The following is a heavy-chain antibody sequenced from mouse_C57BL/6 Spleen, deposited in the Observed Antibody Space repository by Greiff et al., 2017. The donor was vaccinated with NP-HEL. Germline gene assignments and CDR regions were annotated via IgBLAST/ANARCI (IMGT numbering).Heavy chain of an antibody. D-gene: IGHD1-1*01. CDR2: INPNNGGT. Sequence: EVQLQQSGPELVKPGASVKISCKASGYTFTDYYMNWVKQSHGKSLEWIGDINPNNGGTSYNQKFKGKATLTVDKSSSTAYMELRSLTSEDSAVYYCARWRGSSYYFDYWGQGTTLTVSS. CDR3: ARWRGSSYYFDY. CDR1: GYTFTDYY. J-gene: IGHJ2*01. V-gene: IGHV1-26*01.